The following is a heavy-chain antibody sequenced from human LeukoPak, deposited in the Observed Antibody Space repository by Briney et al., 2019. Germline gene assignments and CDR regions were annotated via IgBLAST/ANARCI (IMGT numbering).Heavy chain of an antibody. J-gene: IGHJ4*02. CDR3: ASDYDCSGGTCYSYYFDH. CDR2: ISSRSSTI. V-gene: IGHV3-48*01. D-gene: IGHD2-15*01. Sequence: GGTLRLSCAASGFTFSSYNMNWVRQPPGEGLEWVSYISSRSSTIYYADSVKGRFTISRDNAKNALSLQMNSLRIEDTAVYYCASDYDCSGGTCYSYYFDHWGQGTLVAVSS. CDR1: GFTFSSYN.